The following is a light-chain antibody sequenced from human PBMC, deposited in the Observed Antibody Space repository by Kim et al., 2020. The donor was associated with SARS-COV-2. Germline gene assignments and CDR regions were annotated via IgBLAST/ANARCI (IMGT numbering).Light chain of an antibody. Sequence: LPAERAAPSCSASQSVISYLASYQQKPAQPPPLLIYDASTRATVSPARFSGSGSGTTFTTTISSLEPEDFAAYYCQQRSNWPPWTFGQGTKVDIK. CDR2: DAS. CDR3: QQRSNWPPWT. V-gene: IGKV3-11*01. J-gene: IGKJ1*01. CDR1: QSVISY.